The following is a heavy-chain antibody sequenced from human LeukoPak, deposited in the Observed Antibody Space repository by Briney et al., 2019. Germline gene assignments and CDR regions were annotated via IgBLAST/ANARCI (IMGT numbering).Heavy chain of an antibody. Sequence: ASVKVSCKASGYTLINQAISWVRQAPGQGLEWVGWISPFNGKTDYAQKFQDRVTMTTDTSTTTAYLDLRSLTPGDTALYYCARGGSGSYFDYWGQGTLVTVSS. CDR1: GYTLINQA. V-gene: IGHV1-18*01. CDR3: ARGGSGSYFDY. CDR2: ISPFNGKT. D-gene: IGHD3-10*01. J-gene: IGHJ4*02.